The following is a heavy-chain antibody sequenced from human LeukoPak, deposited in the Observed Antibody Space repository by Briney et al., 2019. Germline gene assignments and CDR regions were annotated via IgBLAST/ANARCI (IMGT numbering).Heavy chain of an antibody. CDR3: PRVGGTRAYPH. V-gene: IGHV4-34*01. Sequence: SETLSLTCAVYGGSFSGYYWSWIRQSPEKGLEWIGEINRSGSANYNPSLDSRVTISIHTSMNQFSLKLASVSAPGTDLFIFPRVGGTRAYPHWGQGTLVTVSS. J-gene: IGHJ4*02. CDR2: INRSGSA. D-gene: IGHD3-16*01. CDR1: GGSFSGYY.